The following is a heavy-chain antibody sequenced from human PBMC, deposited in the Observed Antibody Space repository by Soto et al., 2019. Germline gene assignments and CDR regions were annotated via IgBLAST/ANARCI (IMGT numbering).Heavy chain of an antibody. V-gene: IGHV1-2*04. CDR3: ARDRNSNKLYVSYYYGMDV. Sequence: ASVKVSCKASGYTFTGYYMHWVRQAPGQGLEWMGWINPNSGGTNYAQKFQGWVTMTRDTSISTAYMELSRLRSDDTAVYYCARDRNSNKLYVSYYYGMDVWGQGTTVTVSS. CDR1: GYTFTGYY. CDR2: INPNSGGT. J-gene: IGHJ6*02. D-gene: IGHD3-16*01.